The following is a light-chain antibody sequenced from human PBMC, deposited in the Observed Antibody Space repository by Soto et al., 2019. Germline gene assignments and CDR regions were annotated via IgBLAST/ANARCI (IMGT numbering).Light chain of an antibody. CDR2: GAS. J-gene: IGKJ5*01. Sequence: EIVLTQSPGTLSLSPGERATLSCRASESVSTRYLAWYQQKPGQAPRLLIYGASTRATGIPDKFSGSGSGTDFTLTISRLEAEDFAVYYCQQYGNSPLITFGQGTRLEIK. CDR1: ESVSTRY. V-gene: IGKV3-20*01. CDR3: QQYGNSPLIT.